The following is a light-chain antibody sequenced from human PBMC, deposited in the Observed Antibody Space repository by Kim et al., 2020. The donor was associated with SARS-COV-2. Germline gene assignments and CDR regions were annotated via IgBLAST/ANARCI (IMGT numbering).Light chain of an antibody. J-gene: IGLJ2*01. CDR1: SSDVGGHKY. Sequence: QSALTQPPSASGSPGQSVTISCTGTSSDVGGHKYVSWYQQKPGKAPKLMIYEVSKRPSGVPDRFSGSKSGNTASLTVSRLLGEDEADYYCTSYGGSNNLVIGGGTQLTVL. V-gene: IGLV2-8*01. CDR3: TSYGGSNNLV. CDR2: EVS.